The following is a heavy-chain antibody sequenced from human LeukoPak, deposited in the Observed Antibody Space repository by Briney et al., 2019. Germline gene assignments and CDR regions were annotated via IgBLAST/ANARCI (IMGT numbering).Heavy chain of an antibody. D-gene: IGHD2-8*01. CDR2: INHSGST. CDR1: GGSFSGYY. V-gene: IGHV4-34*01. CDR3: ARVVYGSYYYYYMDV. Sequence: TSETLSLTCAVYGGSFSGYYWSWIRQPPGKGLEWIGEINHSGSTNYNPSLKSRVTMSVDTSKNQFSLKLSSVTVADTAVYYCARVVYGSYYYYYMDVWGKGTTVTISS. J-gene: IGHJ6*03.